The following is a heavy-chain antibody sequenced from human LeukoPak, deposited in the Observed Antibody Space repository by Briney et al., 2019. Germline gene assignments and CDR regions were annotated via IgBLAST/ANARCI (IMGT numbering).Heavy chain of an antibody. Sequence: GGSLRLSCAASGFTFNRYIMNWLRQAPGKGLEWVGNLNLDGSSTYYADSLRGRVIISRDNSKNTLFLQLNSMTPDDTAVYYCARGGTGRGDYFDFWGQGTPVAVSS. V-gene: IGHV3-23*01. D-gene: IGHD2-15*01. J-gene: IGHJ4*02. CDR3: ARGGTGRGDYFDF. CDR1: GFTFNRYI. CDR2: LNLDGSST.